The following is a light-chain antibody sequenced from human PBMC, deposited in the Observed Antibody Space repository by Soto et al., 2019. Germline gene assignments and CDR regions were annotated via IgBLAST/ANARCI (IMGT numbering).Light chain of an antibody. V-gene: IGLV2-14*01. CDR3: SSYTSSSIRV. Sequence: QSVLTQPASVSGTPGQSITISCTGTSSDVGGYNSVSWYQQHPGKAPKLVIYEVTNRPSGISNRFSGSKSGNTASLTISGLQAEDEADYYCSSYTSSSIRVFGTGTKVTVL. CDR1: SSDVGGYNS. CDR2: EVT. J-gene: IGLJ1*01.